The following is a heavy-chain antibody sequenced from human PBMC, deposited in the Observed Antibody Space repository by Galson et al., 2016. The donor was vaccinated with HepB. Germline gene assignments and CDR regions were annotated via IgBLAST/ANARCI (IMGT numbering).Heavy chain of an antibody. D-gene: IGHD2-15*01. CDR2: TYYRSKWYN. CDR1: GDSVSSNSAT. Sequence: CAISGDSVSSNSATWNWIRQSPSRGLEWLGRTYYRSKWYNDYALSVKSRITINPDTSKNQFYLQLNSVTPEDTAVYYCARGHLVVPFSFYFDYWGQGSLVTVSS. J-gene: IGHJ4*02. V-gene: IGHV6-1*01. CDR3: ARGHLVVPFSFYFDY.